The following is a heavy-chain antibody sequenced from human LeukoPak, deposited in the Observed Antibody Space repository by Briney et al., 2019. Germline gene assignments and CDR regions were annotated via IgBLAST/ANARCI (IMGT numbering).Heavy chain of an antibody. V-gene: IGHV4-38-2*02. J-gene: IGHJ5*02. D-gene: IGHD3-16*02. CDR1: GYSISSGYY. CDR3: ARRRRANMIPFGGVIVVNWFDA. CDR2: ICHSGST. Sequence: PSETLSLTCTVSGYSISSGYYWGWIRQPPGKGLEWIGSICHSGSTYYNPSLKSRVTISVDTSKNQFSLKLSSVTAADTAVYYCARRRRANMIPFGGVIVVNWFDAWGQGTLVTVSS.